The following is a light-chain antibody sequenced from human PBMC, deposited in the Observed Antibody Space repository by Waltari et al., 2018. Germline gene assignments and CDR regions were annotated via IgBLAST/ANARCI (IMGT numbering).Light chain of an antibody. CDR1: QTLLHSDGNTF. CDR2: DVS. CDR3: MQGVHLPLT. Sequence: VMTQTPRTLSVTPGQPASISCKSSQTLLHSDGNTFLFWYMQKPGQSPPLLIYDVSSRFSGVPDRFSCSGSGTDFTLKISRVEAEDTGVYYCMQGVHLPLTFGGGTKVEI. J-gene: IGKJ4*01. V-gene: IGKV2-29*02.